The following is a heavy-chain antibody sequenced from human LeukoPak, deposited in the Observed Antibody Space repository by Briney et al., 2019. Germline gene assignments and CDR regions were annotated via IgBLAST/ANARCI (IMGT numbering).Heavy chain of an antibody. CDR1: GYTFTSYY. J-gene: IGHJ4*02. V-gene: IGHV1-2*02. CDR3: AREALSGGDYYDSSGSHPFDY. D-gene: IGHD3-22*01. Sequence: GASVKVSCKASGYTFTSYYMHWVRQAPGQGLEWMGWINPNSGGTNYAQKFQGRVTMTRDTSISTAYMELSRLRSDDTAVYYCAREALSGGDYYDSSGSHPFDYWGQGTLVTVSS. CDR2: INPNSGGT.